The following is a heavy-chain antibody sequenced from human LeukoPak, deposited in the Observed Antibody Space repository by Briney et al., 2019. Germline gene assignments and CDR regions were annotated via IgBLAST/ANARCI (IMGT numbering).Heavy chain of an antibody. CDR3: ARDRRQLLPYYFDY. Sequence: GGSLRLSCAASGFTVSSNYMNWVRQAPGKGLEWVSYISSSSSTIYYADSVKGRFTISRDNAKNSLYLQMNSLRAEDTAVYYCARDRRQLLPYYFDYWGQGTLVTVSS. CDR2: ISSSSSTI. CDR1: GFTVSSNY. J-gene: IGHJ4*02. D-gene: IGHD2-2*01. V-gene: IGHV3-48*01.